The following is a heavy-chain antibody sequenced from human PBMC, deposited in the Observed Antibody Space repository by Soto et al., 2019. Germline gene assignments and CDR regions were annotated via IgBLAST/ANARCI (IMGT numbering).Heavy chain of an antibody. Sequence: GGSLRLSCAASGGPFSNSWMNWVRQAPGKGLVWVSRINSDGSSTSYADSVKGRFTISRDNAKNTLYLQMNSLRAEDTAVYYCASRYSSSWYTWGQGTLVTVSS. CDR2: INSDGSST. V-gene: IGHV3-74*01. J-gene: IGHJ5*02. CDR3: ASRYSSSWYT. D-gene: IGHD6-13*01. CDR1: GGPFSNSW.